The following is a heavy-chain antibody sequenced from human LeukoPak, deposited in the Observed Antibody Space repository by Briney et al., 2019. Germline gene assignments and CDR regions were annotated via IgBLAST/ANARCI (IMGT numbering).Heavy chain of an antibody. D-gene: IGHD2-2*02. CDR2: IIPILGIA. J-gene: IGHJ4*02. Sequence: SSVKVSCTASGCTFSSYTISWVRQAPGQGLEWMGRIIPILGIANYAQKFQGRVTITADKSTSTAYMELSSLRTEDTAVYYCARDRTPIVVVPAAIPCLSGWGQGTLVTVSS. CDR3: ARDRTPIVVVPAAIPCLSG. V-gene: IGHV1-69*04. CDR1: GCTFSSYT.